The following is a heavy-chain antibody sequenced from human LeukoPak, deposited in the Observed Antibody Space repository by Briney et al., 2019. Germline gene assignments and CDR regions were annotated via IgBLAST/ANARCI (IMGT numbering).Heavy chain of an antibody. J-gene: IGHJ4*02. CDR2: IYPGDSDT. Sequence: GESLLISCTGSGFIFTRYWIGWGRQVPGKGVECMGIIYPGDSDTRYSPSFQGQVTISADKSINTAYLQWSSLRASDTAIYYCARLFSGGQWLDRGSDFWGQGTLVTVSS. D-gene: IGHD6-19*01. V-gene: IGHV5-51*01. CDR1: GFIFTRYW. CDR3: ARLFSGGQWLDRGSDF.